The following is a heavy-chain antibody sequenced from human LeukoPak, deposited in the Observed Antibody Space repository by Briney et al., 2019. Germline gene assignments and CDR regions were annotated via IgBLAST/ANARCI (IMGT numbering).Heavy chain of an antibody. D-gene: IGHD3-10*01. Sequence: GGSLRLSCAASGFTFSNYWMSWVRQAPGKGLEWVANIKLDGSEKDYVDSVKGRFTISRDNAKNSLYLQMNSLRGDDTAVYYCAKVRITMVRGVPNDAFDIWGQGTMVTVSS. CDR3: AKVRITMVRGVPNDAFDI. CDR2: IKLDGSEK. CDR1: GFTFSNYW. V-gene: IGHV3-7*01. J-gene: IGHJ3*02.